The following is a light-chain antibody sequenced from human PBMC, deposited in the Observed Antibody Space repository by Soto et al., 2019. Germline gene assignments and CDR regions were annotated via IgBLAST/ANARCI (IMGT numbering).Light chain of an antibody. Sequence: EIVLTQSPGTLSLSPGERATLSCRASQSVGSGHLAWYQQKPGQTPRLLIYAASTRATGIPDRFSGSGSGTDFILTISRLEPEDFAVYYCQHFGDSPLWAFGQGTEVEIK. J-gene: IGKJ1*01. CDR2: AAS. V-gene: IGKV3-20*01. CDR1: QSVGSGH. CDR3: QHFGDSPLWA.